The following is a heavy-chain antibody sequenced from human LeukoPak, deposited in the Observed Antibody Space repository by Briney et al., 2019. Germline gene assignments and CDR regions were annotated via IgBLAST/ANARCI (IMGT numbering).Heavy chain of an antibody. CDR2: ISGSGVST. CDR1: EFTFSNYA. CDR3: EYGPFY. V-gene: IGHV3-23*01. Sequence: GGSLRLSCVASEFTFSNYAMSWVRQAPGKGLEWVSAISGSGVSTYYADSVKGRFTISRDNSKNTVYLQMNSLRAEDTAVYYCEYGPFYWGQGTLVTVSS. J-gene: IGHJ4*01. D-gene: IGHD3-10*01.